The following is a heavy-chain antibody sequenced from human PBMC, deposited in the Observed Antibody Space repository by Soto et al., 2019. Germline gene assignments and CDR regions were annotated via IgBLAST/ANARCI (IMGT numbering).Heavy chain of an antibody. CDR1: CGSISGDY. D-gene: IGHD5-12*01. Sequence: PSENPSLTCTVSCGSISGDYWSWIRQPPGKGLEWIGYIYYTGSTIYNPSLNSRVTMSVDTSKNLFSLHLNYVTAADTAVYYCARGGASPKWRDLWGQGLLVTGSS. CDR2: IYYTGST. V-gene: IGHV4-59*01. J-gene: IGHJ5*02. CDR3: ARGGASPKWRDL.